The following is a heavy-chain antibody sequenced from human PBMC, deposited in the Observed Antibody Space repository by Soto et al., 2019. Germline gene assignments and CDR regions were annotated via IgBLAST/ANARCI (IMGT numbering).Heavy chain of an antibody. V-gene: IGHV4-34*01. CDR2: IYHSGST. Sequence: SETLSLTCAVYGGSFSGYYWSWIRQPPGKGLEWIGEIYHSGSTYYNPSLKSRVTISVDRSKNQFSLKLSSVTAADTAVYYCATPRYDFWSGYRGHTDYGMDVWGQGTTVTVSS. CDR3: ATPRYDFWSGYRGHTDYGMDV. J-gene: IGHJ6*02. CDR1: GGSFSGYY. D-gene: IGHD3-3*01.